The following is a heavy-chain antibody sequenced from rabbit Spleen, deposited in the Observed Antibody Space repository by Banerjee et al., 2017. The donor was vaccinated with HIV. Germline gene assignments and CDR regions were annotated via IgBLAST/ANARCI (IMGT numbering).Heavy chain of an antibody. Sequence: QSLEESGGDLVKPGASLTLTCTASGFSFSNSYWICWVRQAPGKGLEWIACMITNTGTTYYASWVNGRFTISKTSSTTVTLQMTSLTAADTATYFCARNAGTSLDLWGPGTLVTVS. J-gene: IGHJ4*01. D-gene: IGHD8-1*01. CDR3: ARNAGTSLDL. V-gene: IGHV1S40*01. CDR1: GFSFSNSYW. CDR2: MITNTGTT.